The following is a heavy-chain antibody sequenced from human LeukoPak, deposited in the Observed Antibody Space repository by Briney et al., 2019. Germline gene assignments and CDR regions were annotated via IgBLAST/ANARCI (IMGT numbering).Heavy chain of an antibody. V-gene: IGHV4-30-2*01. Sequence: PSETLSLTCTVSGGSISSGGYYWSWIRQPPGKGLEWIGYIYHSGSTYYNPSLKSRVTISVDRSKNQFSLKLSSVTAADTAVYYCARCPVLIIAAAGHPGSFDIWGQGTMVTVSS. D-gene: IGHD6-13*01. CDR3: ARCPVLIIAAAGHPGSFDI. CDR1: GGSISSGGYY. J-gene: IGHJ3*02. CDR2: IYHSGST.